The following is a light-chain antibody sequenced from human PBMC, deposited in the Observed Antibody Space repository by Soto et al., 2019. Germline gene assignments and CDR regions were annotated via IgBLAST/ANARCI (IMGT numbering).Light chain of an antibody. CDR3: QQYDNLPLT. CDR2: DAS. V-gene: IGKV1-33*01. Sequence: DIQMTQSPSSLSASVGDRVTITCQASQDISNYLNWYQQKPGKAPKLLIYDASNLETGVPSRFSGSGSGTDFTFTISSLQPEEIATYYCQQYDNLPLTFGGGTKVEIQ. CDR1: QDISNY. J-gene: IGKJ4*01.